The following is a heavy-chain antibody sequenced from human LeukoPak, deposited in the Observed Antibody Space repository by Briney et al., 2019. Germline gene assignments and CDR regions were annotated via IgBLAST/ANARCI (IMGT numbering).Heavy chain of an antibody. Sequence: SETLSLTCTVSGGSISSSSYYWGWIRQPPGKGLEWIGSIYYSGSTYYNPSLKSRVTISVDTSKNQFSLKLSSVTAADTAVYYCARDQGELRPYWGQGTLVTVSS. CDR1: GGSISSSSYY. J-gene: IGHJ4*02. V-gene: IGHV4-39*07. CDR2: IYYSGST. CDR3: ARDQGELRPY. D-gene: IGHD1-26*01.